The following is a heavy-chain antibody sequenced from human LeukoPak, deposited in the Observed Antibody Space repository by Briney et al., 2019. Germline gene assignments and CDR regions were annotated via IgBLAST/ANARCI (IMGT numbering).Heavy chain of an antibody. CDR1: GGSISSYY. V-gene: IGHV4-59*01. D-gene: IGHD6-13*01. J-gene: IGHJ4*02. CDR2: IYYSGSTGRSI. Sequence: SETLSLTCTVYGGSISSYYWSWIRQAPGKGLEWIGYIYYSGSTGRSINYNPSLKSRVTISVDTSKNQFSLKLSSVTAADTAMYYCARSTIAAAGNVEYWGQGTLVTVSS. CDR3: ARSTIAAAGNVEY.